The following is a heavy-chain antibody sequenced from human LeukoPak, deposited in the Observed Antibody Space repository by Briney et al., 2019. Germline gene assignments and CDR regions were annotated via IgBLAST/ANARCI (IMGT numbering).Heavy chain of an antibody. V-gene: IGHV4-34*01. J-gene: IGHJ4*02. CDR3: ARLVRFWEQWLTPLDY. Sequence: SETLSLTCTVSGGSISSYYWSWIRQPAGKGLEWIGEINHSGSTNYNPSLKSRVTISVDTSKNQFSLKLSSVTAADTAVYYCARLVRFWEQWLTPLDYWGQGTLVTVSS. CDR2: INHSGST. D-gene: IGHD6-19*01. CDR1: GGSISSYY.